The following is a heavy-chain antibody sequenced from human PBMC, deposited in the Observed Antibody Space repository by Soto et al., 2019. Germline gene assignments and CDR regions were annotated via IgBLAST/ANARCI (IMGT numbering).Heavy chain of an antibody. J-gene: IGHJ4*02. V-gene: IGHV3-66*01. CDR1: GFSVSGSY. D-gene: IGHD4-4*01. CDR2: VYSGGHA. CDR3: ARSKVD. Sequence: DVQVVESGGGLVQPGGFLRLSCAVSGFSVSGSYMCWVRQAPGKGLEWVSGVYSGGHAYYADSVKGRFTISRDNSRNTVFLQMTCLRVEDTAVYYCARSKVDWGQGTLVTVSS.